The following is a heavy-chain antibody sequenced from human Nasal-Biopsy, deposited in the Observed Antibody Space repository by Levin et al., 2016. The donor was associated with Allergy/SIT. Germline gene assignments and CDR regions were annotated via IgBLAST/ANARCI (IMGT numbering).Heavy chain of an antibody. D-gene: IGHD1-14*01. V-gene: IGHV3-7*01. CDR2: IKQDGSEK. CDR3: AREDPYTPAGDY. CDR1: GFTFSNYW. J-gene: IGHJ4*02. Sequence: GESLKISCAASGFTFSNYWMSWVRQAPGKGLEWVANIKQDGSEKYYVDSVKGRFTISRDNTKNSLYLQVNSLIAEDTAVYYCAREDPYTPAGDYWGQGTLVTVSS.